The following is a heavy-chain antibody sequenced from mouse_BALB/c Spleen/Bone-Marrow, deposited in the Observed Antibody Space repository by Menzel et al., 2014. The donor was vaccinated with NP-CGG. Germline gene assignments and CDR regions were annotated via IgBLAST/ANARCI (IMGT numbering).Heavy chain of an antibody. Sequence: EVNLVESGGGLVQPGGSRKLSCAASGFTFSSFGMHWVRQAPEKGLEWVAYISSGSRNIYYVDTVKGRFIISRDNPKNTLFLQMTSLRSEDTAMYYCVRSYDSYDMDSWGQGTSVTVSS. CDR3: VRSYDSYDMDS. CDR2: ISSGSRNI. CDR1: GFTFSSFG. D-gene: IGHD2-10*02. J-gene: IGHJ4*01. V-gene: IGHV5-17*02.